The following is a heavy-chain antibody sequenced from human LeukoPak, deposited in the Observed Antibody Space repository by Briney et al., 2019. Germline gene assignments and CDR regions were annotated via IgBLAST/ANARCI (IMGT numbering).Heavy chain of an antibody. CDR2: ISGSGGST. CDR3: AKDIVVVTSGSNAFDI. V-gene: IGHV3-23*01. Sequence: GGSLRLSCAASGFSFSSYAMSWVRQAPGKGLEWVSSISGSGGSTYYADSVKGRFTISRDNSKNTLYLQMNSLRVEDTAVYYCAKDIVVVTSGSNAFDIWGQGTTVTVSS. J-gene: IGHJ3*02. D-gene: IGHD2-21*02. CDR1: GFSFSSYA.